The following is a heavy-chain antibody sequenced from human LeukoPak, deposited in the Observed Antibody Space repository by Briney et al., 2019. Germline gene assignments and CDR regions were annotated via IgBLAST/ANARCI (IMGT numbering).Heavy chain of an antibody. CDR2: ISYDGSNK. J-gene: IGHJ3*02. Sequence: GGSLRLSCVASRFTFSSYAMHWVRQAPGKGLEWVALISYDGSNKYYADSVKGRFTISRDNSKNTLYLQMNSLRAEDTAVYYCARDRSSSWSAFDIWGQGTMVTVSS. D-gene: IGHD6-13*01. CDR3: ARDRSSSWSAFDI. V-gene: IGHV3-30-3*01. CDR1: RFTFSSYA.